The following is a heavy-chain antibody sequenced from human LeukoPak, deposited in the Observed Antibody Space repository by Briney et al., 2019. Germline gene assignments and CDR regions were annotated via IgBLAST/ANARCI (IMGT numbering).Heavy chain of an antibody. V-gene: IGHV4-4*08. CDR2: IDNSVST. CDR3: ASGAGWLIDC. D-gene: IGHD6-19*01. Sequence: SETLSLTCSVSGGHIDSVYWNWIRQPPGKGLEWIGYIDNSVSTKYNPSLQSRITMSRDTSKKQFSLKLTSVTAADTAMYYCASGAGWLIDCWGQGTLVSVSS. J-gene: IGHJ4*02. CDR1: GGHIDSVY.